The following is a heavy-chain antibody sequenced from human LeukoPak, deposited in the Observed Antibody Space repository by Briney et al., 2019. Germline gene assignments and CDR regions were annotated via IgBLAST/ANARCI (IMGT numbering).Heavy chain of an antibody. CDR3: ARGVYDIAVESLRMDV. CDR1: GYTFTGYY. D-gene: IGHD2-15*01. J-gene: IGHJ6*02. V-gene: IGHV1-2*02. CDR2: INPNSGGT. Sequence: ASVKVSCKASGYTFTGYYMHWVRQAPGQGLEWMGWINPNSGGTNYAQKFQGRVTMTRDTSISTAYMELSRLRSDDTAVYYCARGVYDIAVESLRMDVWGQGTTVTVSS.